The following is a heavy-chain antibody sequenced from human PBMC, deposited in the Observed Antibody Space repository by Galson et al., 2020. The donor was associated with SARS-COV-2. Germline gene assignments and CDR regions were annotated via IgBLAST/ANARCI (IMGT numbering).Heavy chain of an antibody. V-gene: IGHV4-59*08. CDR2: IYYSGST. Sequence: SETLSLTCTVSGGSISSYYWSWIRQPPGKGLEWIGYIYYSGSTNYNPSLKSRVTISVDTSKNQFSLKLSSVTAADTAVYYCARHSRGAGTSSRFLYYYYYYMDVWGKGTTVTVSS. CDR1: GGSISSYY. D-gene: IGHD2-2*01. J-gene: IGHJ6*03. CDR3: ARHSRGAGTSSRFLYYYYYYMDV.